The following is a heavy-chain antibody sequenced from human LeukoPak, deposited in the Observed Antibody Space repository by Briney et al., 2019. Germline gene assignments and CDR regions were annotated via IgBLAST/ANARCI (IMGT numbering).Heavy chain of an antibody. V-gene: IGHV4-38-2*02. CDR2: ILHSGST. CDR3: ERDGGVREEMDF. Sequence: SETLSLTCAVSGYSIGSAYYWGWIRQPPGEGLEWIGSILHSGSTYYNPPLKSRVTISVDTSKNHFSLKLTSVTAADTAVYYCERDGGVREEMDFWGQGTLVTVSS. D-gene: IGHD3-10*01. J-gene: IGHJ4*02. CDR1: GYSIGSAYY.